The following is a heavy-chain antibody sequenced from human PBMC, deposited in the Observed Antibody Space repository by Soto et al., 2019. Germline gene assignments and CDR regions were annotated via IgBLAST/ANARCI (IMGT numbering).Heavy chain of an antibody. CDR3: AVRLPWSDYKGVYYCLDV. Sequence: QLQLQESGSGLVKPSQTLSLTCDVSGVPVSSGGYYWSWIRQPPGKGLEWIGNIYHSGSPYYRSSLKSRVTISIDTSKNQFSLKLRSVTAADRAVYYCAVRLPWSDYKGVYYCLDVWGQGTTVTVSS. CDR1: GVPVSSGGYY. D-gene: IGHD1-26*01. CDR2: IYHSGSP. J-gene: IGHJ6*02. V-gene: IGHV4-30-2*01.